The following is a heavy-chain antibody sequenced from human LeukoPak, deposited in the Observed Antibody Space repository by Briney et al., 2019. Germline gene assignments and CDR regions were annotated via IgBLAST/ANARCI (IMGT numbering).Heavy chain of an antibody. CDR1: GFTFSRYW. Sequence: GGSLRLSCAASGFTFSRYWMSWVRQAPGKGLEWVASIKQDGSEKYYVDSVRGRFTISRDNAKNSLYLQMNSLGAEDTAVYSCARFGGHSYDSTGSFAYWGQGTLVTVSS. CDR3: ARFGGHSYDSTGSFAY. D-gene: IGHD3-22*01. V-gene: IGHV3-7*01. J-gene: IGHJ4*02. CDR2: IKQDGSEK.